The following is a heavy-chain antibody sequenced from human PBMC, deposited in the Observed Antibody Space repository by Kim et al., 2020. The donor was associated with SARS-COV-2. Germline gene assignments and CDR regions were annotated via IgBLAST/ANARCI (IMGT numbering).Heavy chain of an antibody. CDR1: GFTFSISA. J-gene: IGHJ5*02. CDR3: AKDIRGGGNYGWFDP. V-gene: IGHV3-23*01. Sequence: GGSLRLSCAASGFTFSISAMSWVRQAPGKGLEWVSSISASGSGTRTYYADSAKGRFTVSRDNSKSTLYLIMNSLRVEDTGLYYCAKDIRGGGNYGWFDP. CDR2: ISASGSGTRT. D-gene: IGHD1-26*01.